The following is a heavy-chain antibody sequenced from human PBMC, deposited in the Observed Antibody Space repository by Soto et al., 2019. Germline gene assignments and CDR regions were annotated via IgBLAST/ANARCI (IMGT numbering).Heavy chain of an antibody. CDR1: GFTFSIYA. D-gene: IGHD6-19*01. CDR3: AKDRGPLRQWLIDPFDY. J-gene: IGHJ4*02. Sequence: QVQLVESGGGVVQPGRSLRVYCAASGFTFSIYAMHWVRQAPGTGLEWVAVISYDGTKTYYADSVKGRFTISRDNSKNTVYLQMNSLRDEDTAVYFCAKDRGPLRQWLIDPFDYWGQGTLVTVSP. V-gene: IGHV3-30*18. CDR2: ISYDGTKT.